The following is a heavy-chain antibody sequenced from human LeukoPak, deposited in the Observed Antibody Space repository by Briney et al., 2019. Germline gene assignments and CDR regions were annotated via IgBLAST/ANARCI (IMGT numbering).Heavy chain of an antibody. Sequence: ASVKVSCKASGYTFSSYDINWVRQATGQGLEWMGWINPNSGGTNYAQKLQGRVTMTTDTSTSTAYMELRSLRSDDTAVYYCVRIPEIDYYYYMDVWGKGTTVTISS. CDR3: VRIPEIDYYYYMDV. D-gene: IGHD1-14*01. CDR1: GYTFSSYD. CDR2: INPNSGGT. V-gene: IGHV1-18*01. J-gene: IGHJ6*03.